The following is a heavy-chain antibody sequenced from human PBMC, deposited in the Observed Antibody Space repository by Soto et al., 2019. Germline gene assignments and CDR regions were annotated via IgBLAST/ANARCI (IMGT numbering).Heavy chain of an antibody. Sequence: ASVKGSCKASGYTFSSYDINWVRQATGQGLEWMGWMNPNSGNTGYAQKFQGRVTMTRNTSISTAYMELSSLRSEDTAVYYCARGRMVNRGVTFHDWSDPWGQGTLVTVSS. J-gene: IGHJ5*02. V-gene: IGHV1-8*01. CDR3: ARGRMVNRGVTFHDWSDP. D-gene: IGHD5-18*01. CDR2: MNPNSGNT. CDR1: GYTFSSYD.